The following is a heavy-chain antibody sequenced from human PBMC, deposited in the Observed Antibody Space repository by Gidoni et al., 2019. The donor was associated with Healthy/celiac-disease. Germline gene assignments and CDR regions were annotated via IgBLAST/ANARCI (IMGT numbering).Heavy chain of an antibody. J-gene: IGHJ6*02. Sequence: EVQLVESGGGLVQPGRSLRLSCAASGFTFDDYAMHWVRQAPGKGLEWVSGISWNSGSIGYADSVKGRFTISRDNAKNSLYLQMNSLRAEDTALYYCAKAGWFGELVWDYYYYGMDVWGQGTTVTVSS. CDR1: GFTFDDYA. V-gene: IGHV3-9*01. D-gene: IGHD3-10*01. CDR3: AKAGWFGELVWDYYYYGMDV. CDR2: ISWNSGSI.